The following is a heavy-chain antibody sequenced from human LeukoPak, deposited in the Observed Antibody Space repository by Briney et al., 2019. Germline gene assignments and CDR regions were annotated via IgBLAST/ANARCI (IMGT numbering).Heavy chain of an antibody. CDR3: ARGKYSSSHGFDY. V-gene: IGHV4-34*01. J-gene: IGHJ4*02. CDR2: INHSGST. Sequence: SETLSLTCAVYGGSFSGYYWSWIRQPPGKGLEWIGQINHSGSTNYNPSLKSRVTISVDTSKNQFSLKLSSVTAADTAVYYCARGKYSSSHGFDYWGQGTLVTVSS. CDR1: GGSFSGYY. D-gene: IGHD6-6*01.